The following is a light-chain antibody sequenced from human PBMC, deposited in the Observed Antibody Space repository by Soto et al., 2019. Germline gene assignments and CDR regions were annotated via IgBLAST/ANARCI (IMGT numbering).Light chain of an antibody. J-gene: IGKJ2*01. CDR1: QNISPF. V-gene: IGKV1-39*01. CDR3: QQTHSTPVT. Sequence: DIQMTQSPSSLSASVGDRVTITCRASQNISPFLNWYQQKPGSAPKVLIYAASRLQSGVPSRFSGSGSATDFTLTISNLQPEDFATYYCQQTHSTPVTFGQGTKIDIK. CDR2: AAS.